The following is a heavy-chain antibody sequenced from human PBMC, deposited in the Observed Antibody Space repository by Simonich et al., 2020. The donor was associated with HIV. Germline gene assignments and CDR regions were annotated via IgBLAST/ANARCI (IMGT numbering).Heavy chain of an antibody. D-gene: IGHD2-21*02. J-gene: IGHJ6*03. CDR1: GASFNAYY. CDR3: ARGIRAGDFYSQYYYYMDV. V-gene: IGHV4-34*01. Sequence: QVQLQQWGAGLLKPSETLSLTCAVYGASFNAYYWSWIRQSPGKGLEWIGEINHSGSTKYKPALTSRLTISADTSKNQFSLKLTSVTAADTAVYYCARGIRAGDFYSQYYYYMDVWGKGTTVIVSS. CDR2: INHSGST.